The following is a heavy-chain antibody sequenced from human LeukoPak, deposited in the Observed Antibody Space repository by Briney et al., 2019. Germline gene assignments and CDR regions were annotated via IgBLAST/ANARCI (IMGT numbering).Heavy chain of an antibody. CDR1: GDTFNDYY. D-gene: IGHD6-13*01. Sequence: ASVKVSCKASGDTFNDYYMHWVRQAPGQGLVWMGIINPSGGNTNYAQKFQGRVTRARDMSTGTVDLKLSSLRSEDMAVYYCARGSHRRVADAGPTFFDYWGQGTLVTVSS. J-gene: IGHJ4*02. V-gene: IGHV1-46*02. CDR2: INPSGGNT. CDR3: ARGSHRRVADAGPTFFDY.